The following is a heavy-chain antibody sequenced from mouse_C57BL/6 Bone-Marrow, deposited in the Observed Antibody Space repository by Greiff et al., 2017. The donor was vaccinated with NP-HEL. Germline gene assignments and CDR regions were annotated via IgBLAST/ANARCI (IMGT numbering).Heavy chain of an antibody. CDR3: ARSTTVVAMDY. Sequence: QVQLQQPGAELVKPGASVKMSCKASGYTFTSYWITWVKQRPGQGLEWIGDIYPGSGSTNCNEKFKSKATLTVDTSSSTAYMQLSSLTSEDSAVYYCARSTTVVAMDYWGQGTSVTVSS. CDR1: GYTFTSYW. V-gene: IGHV1-55*01. CDR2: IYPGSGST. J-gene: IGHJ4*01. D-gene: IGHD1-1*01.